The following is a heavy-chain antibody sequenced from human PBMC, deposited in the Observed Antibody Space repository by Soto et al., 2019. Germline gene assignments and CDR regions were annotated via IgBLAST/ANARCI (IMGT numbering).Heavy chain of an antibody. CDR3: VGDPDGHIDFGY. J-gene: IGHJ4*02. CDR1: GYTFTSYG. CDR2: ISAYNGDT. V-gene: IGHV1-18*01. Sequence: QVQLVQSGAEVKEPGASVKISCKASGYTFTSYGISWVRQAPGQGLEWMSWISAYNGDTNYAQKVQGRVTMTTDTFTKTAFIELRSLRFDDTAVYFCVGDPDGHIDFGYWGQGTLVTVSS.